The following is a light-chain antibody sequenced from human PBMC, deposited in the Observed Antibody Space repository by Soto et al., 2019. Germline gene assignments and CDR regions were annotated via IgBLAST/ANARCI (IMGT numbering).Light chain of an antibody. CDR1: HIGSKN. J-gene: IGLJ1*01. CDR2: DDF. CDR3: QLWASGSDHYL. V-gene: IGLV3-21*02. Sequence: SYELAQPLSVSLAPGQTAKSYFGGDHIGSKNVHWYRQRPGQVPVLVVFDDFDRPSAIPERFSGSQTGNTATLTISRVEAGDEDYYYCQLWASGSDHYLLGTGTKLTVL.